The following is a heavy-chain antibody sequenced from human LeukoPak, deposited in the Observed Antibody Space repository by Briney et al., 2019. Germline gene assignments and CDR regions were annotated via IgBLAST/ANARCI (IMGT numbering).Heavy chain of an antibody. V-gene: IGHV3-7*01. Sequence: PGGSLRLSCAASGFTFSSYWMSWVRQAPGKGLEWVANIKQDGSRIHYVDSVKGRFTISRDNAKNSLYLQMSSLRAEDTAVYYCARDPGIAAAGTVGYFDFWGQGTLVTASS. CDR2: IKQDGSRI. CDR1: GFTFSSYW. CDR3: ARDPGIAAAGTVGYFDF. D-gene: IGHD6-13*01. J-gene: IGHJ4*02.